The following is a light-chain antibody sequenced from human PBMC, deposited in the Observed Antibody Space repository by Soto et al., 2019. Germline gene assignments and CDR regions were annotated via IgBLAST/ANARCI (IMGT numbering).Light chain of an antibody. CDR2: EVS. CDR3: CSYASSSLYV. V-gene: IGLV2-23*02. Sequence: QSVLTQPASVSGSPGQSITISCTGTSSDVGSYNLVSWYQQHPGKAPKLMIYEVSKRPSGVSNRFSGSKSGNTASLTISGLQGEDEADYYCCSYASSSLYVFAAGTQLTVL. CDR1: SSDVGSYNL. J-gene: IGLJ7*01.